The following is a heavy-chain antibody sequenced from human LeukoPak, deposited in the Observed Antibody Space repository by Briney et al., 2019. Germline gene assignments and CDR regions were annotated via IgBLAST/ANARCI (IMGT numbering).Heavy chain of an antibody. CDR1: GGSISSYY. V-gene: IGHV4-59*01. D-gene: IGHD5-18*01. CDR2: IYYSGST. Sequence: SETLSLTCTVSGGSISSYYWSWIRQPPGKGLEWIGYIYYSGSTNYNPSLKSRVTISVDTSKNQFSLKLSSVTAADTAVYYCARVDTAMVSFDYWGQGTLVTVSS. J-gene: IGHJ4*02. CDR3: ARVDTAMVSFDY.